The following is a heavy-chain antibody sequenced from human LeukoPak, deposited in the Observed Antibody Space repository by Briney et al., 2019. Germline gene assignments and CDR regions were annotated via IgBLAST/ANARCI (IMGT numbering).Heavy chain of an antibody. CDR1: GYTFTSYG. D-gene: IGHD3-16*02. CDR3: ARDDGHYDYVWGSYRYLGVDY. V-gene: IGHV1-18*01. CDR2: ISAYNGNT. J-gene: IGHJ4*02. Sequence: ASVKVSCKASGYTFTSYGISWVRQAPGQGLEWMGWISAYNGNTNYAQKLQGRVTMTTDTPTSTAYMELRSLRSDDTAVYYCARDDGHYDYVWGSYRYLGVDYWGQGTLVTVSS.